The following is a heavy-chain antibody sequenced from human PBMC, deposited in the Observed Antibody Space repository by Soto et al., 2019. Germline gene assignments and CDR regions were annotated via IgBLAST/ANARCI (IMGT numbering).Heavy chain of an antibody. Sequence: QVHLVQSGAEVKKPGASVKVSCKASGYTFTNYDINWVRQAPGQGLEWMGWISTYTGNTNYAQKLQGRVTMTTDTSTSTAYMELRRLRSDGTAVYYCARGYYYGSGRPTPGGMDVWGQGTTVTVSS. D-gene: IGHD3-10*01. J-gene: IGHJ6*02. CDR3: ARGYYYGSGRPTPGGMDV. CDR2: ISTYTGNT. V-gene: IGHV1-18*01. CDR1: GYTFTNYD.